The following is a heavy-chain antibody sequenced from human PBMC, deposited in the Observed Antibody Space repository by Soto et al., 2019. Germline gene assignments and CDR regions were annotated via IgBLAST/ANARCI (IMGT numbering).Heavy chain of an antibody. CDR2: IGPSGTST. CDR1: GFTFSSYG. J-gene: IGHJ4*02. Sequence: LRLSCVGSGFTFSSYGMSWVRQAPGKGMEWVSVIGPSGTSTFSAHSVKGRFTISRDNSKNTLDLQMNSLRAEDTAVYFCAKIYYYDSTGYYRHFDYWGPGTLVTVSS. V-gene: IGHV3-23*01. D-gene: IGHD3-22*01. CDR3: AKIYYYDSTGYYRHFDY.